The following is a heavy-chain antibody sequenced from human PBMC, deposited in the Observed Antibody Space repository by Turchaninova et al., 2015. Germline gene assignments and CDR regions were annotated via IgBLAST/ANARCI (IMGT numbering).Heavy chain of an antibody. CDR2: MSSRNSYT. J-gene: IGHJ4*02. CDR1: GFTFSTYT. CDR3: ARDGGPIDY. Sequence: EVQLVESGGGLVKPGGSLRLSCAASGFTFSTYTMNWVRQAPGRGLEGGSSMSSRNSYTYYTDSGKGRFTIPRDNAKNSLYLQMDSLRVEDTAVYYCARDGGPIDYWGQGTLVTVSS. V-gene: IGHV3-21*02. D-gene: IGHD3-3*01.